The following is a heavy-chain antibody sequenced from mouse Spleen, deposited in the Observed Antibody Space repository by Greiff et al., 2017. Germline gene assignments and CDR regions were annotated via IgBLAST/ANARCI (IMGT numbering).Heavy chain of an antibody. J-gene: IGHJ4*01. V-gene: IGHV5-16*01. Sequence: DVHLVESEGGLVQPGSSMKLSCTASGFTFSDYYMAWVRQVPEKGLEWVANINYDGSSTYYLDSLKSRFIISRDNAKNILYLQMSSLKSEDTATYYCARSHYDGYYPYAMDYWGQGTSVTVSS. CDR1: GFTFSDYY. CDR3: ARSHYDGYYPYAMDY. CDR2: INYDGSST. D-gene: IGHD2-3*01.